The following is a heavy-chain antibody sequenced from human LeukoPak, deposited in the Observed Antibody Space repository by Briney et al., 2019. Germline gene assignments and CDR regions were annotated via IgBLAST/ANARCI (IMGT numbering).Heavy chain of an antibody. V-gene: IGHV1-8*01. Sequence: ASVKVSCKASGYTFTSYDINWVRQATGQGLEWMGWMNPNSGNTGYAQKFQGRVTMTRDTSTSTVYMELSSLRSEDTAVYYCARDRNAFDIWGQGTMVTVSS. CDR1: GYTFTSYD. CDR2: MNPNSGNT. CDR3: ARDRNAFDI. J-gene: IGHJ3*02.